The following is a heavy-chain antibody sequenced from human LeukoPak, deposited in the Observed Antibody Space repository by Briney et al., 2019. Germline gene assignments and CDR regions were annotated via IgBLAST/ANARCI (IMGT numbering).Heavy chain of an antibody. CDR2: VIPIFGTA. CDR3: ARSLVVVVAATQDYYYYYMDV. Sequence: SVKISCKASGGTFSSYAISWVRQAPGQGLEWMGGVIPIFGTANYAQKFQGRVTITADKSTSTAYMELSSLRSEDTAVYYCARSLVVVVAATQDYYYYYMDVWGKGTTVTVSS. J-gene: IGHJ6*03. D-gene: IGHD2-15*01. CDR1: GGTFSSYA. V-gene: IGHV1-69*06.